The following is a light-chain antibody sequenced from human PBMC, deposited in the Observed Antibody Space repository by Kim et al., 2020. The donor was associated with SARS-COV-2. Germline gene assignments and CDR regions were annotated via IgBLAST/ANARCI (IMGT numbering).Light chain of an antibody. CDR1: NLSDKS. V-gene: IGLV3-1*01. CDR3: QAWDSSTHNSV. CDR2: QVK. J-gene: IGLJ1*01. Sequence: PGQPASTTCSGFNLSDKSESVYHQKPDPSPVVVVYQVKRRHSGIPGRFSGSNSGNTATLTISGTQAMDETDYYCQAWDSSTHNSVFGAGTKVTVL.